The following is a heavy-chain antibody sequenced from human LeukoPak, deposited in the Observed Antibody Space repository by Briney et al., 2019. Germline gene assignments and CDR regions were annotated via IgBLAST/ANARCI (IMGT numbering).Heavy chain of an antibody. CDR2: INAGNGNT. CDR1: GYTFTSYY. D-gene: IGHD6-19*01. J-gene: IGHJ4*02. V-gene: IGHV1-3*03. CDR3: VNIRGHIAVAGNYFDY. Sequence: GASVKVSCKASGYTFTSYYMHWVRQAPGQRLEWMGWINAGNGNTKYSQEFQGRVTITRDTSASTAYMELSSLRSEDTAVYYCVNIRGHIAVAGNYFDYWGQGTLVTVSS.